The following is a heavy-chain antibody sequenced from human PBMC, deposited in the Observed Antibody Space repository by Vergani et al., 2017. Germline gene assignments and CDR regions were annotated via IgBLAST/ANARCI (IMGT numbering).Heavy chain of an antibody. CDR3: ARERYDSRYFDY. D-gene: IGHD3-22*01. CDR2: ISWNSGST. Sequence: EVQLVESGGGFVQPGRSLRLSFAASGFTFDDYAMHWVRQATGKGLKWVSGISWNSGSTGYADSVKGRFTISRDNAKNSMCLQRNSLRAEDTALYYCARERYDSRYFDYWGQGTLVTVSS. CDR1: GFTFDDYA. J-gene: IGHJ4*02. V-gene: IGHV3-9*01.